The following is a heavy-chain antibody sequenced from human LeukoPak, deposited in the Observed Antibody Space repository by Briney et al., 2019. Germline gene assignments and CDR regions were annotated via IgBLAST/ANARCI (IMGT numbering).Heavy chain of an antibody. Sequence: SVKVSCKASGGTFSSYAISWVRQAPGQGLEWMGGIIPIFGTANYAQKFQGRVTITADESTSTAYMELSSLRSEDTAVYYCASGADIVVVPAAIPLDYWGQGTLVTVSS. J-gene: IGHJ4*02. CDR1: GGTFSSYA. CDR2: IIPIFGTA. CDR3: ASGADIVVVPAAIPLDY. V-gene: IGHV1-69*13. D-gene: IGHD2-2*02.